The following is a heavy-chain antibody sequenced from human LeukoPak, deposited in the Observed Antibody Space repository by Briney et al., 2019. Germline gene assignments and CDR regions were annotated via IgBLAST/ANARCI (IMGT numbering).Heavy chain of an antibody. CDR1: GYILTELC. Sequence: ASVKVSCKVSGYILTELCMHWVRQAPGKGLEWMGGFDPEDGETIYAQKFQGRVTMTEDTSTDTAYMELSSLRSEDTAVYYCATGMVTTSGYAHWYFDLWGCGTLVTVSS. CDR2: FDPEDGET. V-gene: IGHV1-24*01. CDR3: ATGMVTTSGYAHWYFDL. D-gene: IGHD4-17*01. J-gene: IGHJ2*01.